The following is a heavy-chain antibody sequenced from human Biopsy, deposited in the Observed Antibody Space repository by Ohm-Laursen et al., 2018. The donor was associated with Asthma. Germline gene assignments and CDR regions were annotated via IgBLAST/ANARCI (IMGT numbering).Heavy chain of an antibody. Sequence: ASVKVSCKTSGYTFNSAGITWVRQAPGQGLEWMGWISVYNGNTKVAQKLQDRVAMITDTSTSTAYMELSSLRSDDTAVYFCARAVDYSHYYGIDVWGQGTTVTVS. CDR3: ARAVDYSHYYGIDV. J-gene: IGHJ6*02. D-gene: IGHD3-10*01. V-gene: IGHV1-18*01. CDR1: GYTFNSAG. CDR2: ISVYNGNT.